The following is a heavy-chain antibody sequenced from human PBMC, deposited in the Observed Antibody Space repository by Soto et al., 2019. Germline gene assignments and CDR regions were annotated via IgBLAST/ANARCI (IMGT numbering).Heavy chain of an antibody. CDR3: AREIGDNWAYEAY. J-gene: IGHJ4*02. CDR1: GGSITSYR. V-gene: IGHV4-4*07. Sequence: QVQLQESGRGLLRPLETLSLTCKVSGGSITSYRWRWIRQSTGKGLEWIWRINTSGNTHYNPALKSRVNVAIDTSPNQSFLTVTSVTAADSAVDSCAREIGDNWAYEAYWGPGTQVTVSS. D-gene: IGHD1-1*01. CDR2: INTSGNT.